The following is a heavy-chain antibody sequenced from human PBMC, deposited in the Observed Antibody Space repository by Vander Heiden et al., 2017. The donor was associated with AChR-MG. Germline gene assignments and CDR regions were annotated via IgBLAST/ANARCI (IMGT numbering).Heavy chain of an antibody. CDR2: INQDGSEK. V-gene: IGHV3-7*01. CDR3: ARDPYDSGGYGGFDC. D-gene: IGHD3-22*01. CDR1: GFTSSGEW. J-gene: IGHJ4*02. Sequence: EEQLVESGGGLVQPGGARRPSCAASGFTSSGEWMTWGRQAPGGGLGWVANINQDGSEKRYVDSVEGRFTISRDNAMNSLYLQMNNLRAEDTAVYYCARDPYDSGGYGGFDCWGQGTLVTVSS.